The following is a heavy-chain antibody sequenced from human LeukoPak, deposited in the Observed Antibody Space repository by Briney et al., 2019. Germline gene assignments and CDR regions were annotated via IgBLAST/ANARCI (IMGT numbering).Heavy chain of an antibody. CDR1: GFTFTDYY. CDR2: ISGVASDI. CDR3: TAMQSSGYEHLFDY. Sequence: PGGSLRLSCTASGFTFTDYYMTWIRQAPGKGLEWVSYISGVASDIFYADSVKGRFTISRDNAKNSVYLQMNSLRAEDTAVYYCTAMQSSGYEHLFDYWGQGTLVTVSS. V-gene: IGHV3-11*01. J-gene: IGHJ4*02. D-gene: IGHD3-22*01.